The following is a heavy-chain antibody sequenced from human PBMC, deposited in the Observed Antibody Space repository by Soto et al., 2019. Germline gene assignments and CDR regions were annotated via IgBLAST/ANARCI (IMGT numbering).Heavy chain of an antibody. D-gene: IGHD3-10*02. Sequence: QVRLVQSGAAVTEPGDSVRVSCEASGYTFTAYHIHWVRQAPGQGLEWMGWINPKFGDTGYAQDFQGRVSMTSDMSISTVYMELSRLTSDDTAIYYCARNMDYYYGRGSGNGHGVWGQGTTVTVFS. V-gene: IGHV1-2*02. J-gene: IGHJ6*02. CDR1: GYTFTAYH. CDR2: INPKFGDT. CDR3: ARNMDYYYGRGSGNGHGV.